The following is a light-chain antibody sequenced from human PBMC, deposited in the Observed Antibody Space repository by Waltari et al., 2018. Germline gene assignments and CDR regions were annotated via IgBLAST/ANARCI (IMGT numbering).Light chain of an antibody. J-gene: IGKJ4*01. V-gene: IGKV1-5*03. CDR3: QQYNSYSLLT. Sequence: IQMTQSPYTLYASVGDRVTITCRASPSISNWLAWYQQKPGKVPKLLIYKASTLESGVPSRFSGSGSGTEFTLTISSLQPDDFATYYCQQYNSYSLLTFGGGTKVEIK. CDR1: PSISNW. CDR2: KAS.